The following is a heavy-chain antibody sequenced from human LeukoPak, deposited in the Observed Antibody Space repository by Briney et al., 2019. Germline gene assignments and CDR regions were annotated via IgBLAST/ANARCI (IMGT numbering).Heavy chain of an antibody. Sequence: SETLSLTCTVSGGSFSGHYGSWIREPPGKGLEWIVYIQYSVTTNSRPSLDSRITISVDTCKSQFSLRLTSVTDADTGVYDCARLLVTGALNWIDPWCPGTLVIVSS. CDR2: IQYSVTT. J-gene: IGHJ5*02. CDR3: ARLLVTGALNWIDP. V-gene: IGHV4-59*08. D-gene: IGHD2-21*02. CDR1: GGSFSGHY.